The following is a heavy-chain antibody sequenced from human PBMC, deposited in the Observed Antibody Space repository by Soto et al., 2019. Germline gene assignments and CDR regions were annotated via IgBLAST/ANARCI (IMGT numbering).Heavy chain of an antibody. CDR3: SKGRWTVGHCSGGSCYDGMDV. J-gene: IGHJ6*02. D-gene: IGHD2-15*01. CDR1: GYTFIGFS. V-gene: IGHV1-2*02. CDR2: INPKNGDT. Sequence: GASVKVSCKSSGYTFIGFSLHWLRQSPGQGLEWMGWINPKNGDTYYAQKFQGRVTMTRDTSINTVYMELNSLKSDDTAVYYCSKGRWTVGHCSGGSCYDGMDVWGQGTTVTVSS.